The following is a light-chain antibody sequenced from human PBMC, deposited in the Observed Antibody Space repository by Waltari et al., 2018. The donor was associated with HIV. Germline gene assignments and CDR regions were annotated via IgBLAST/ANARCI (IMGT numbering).Light chain of an antibody. CDR3: LSADNSATYYV. V-gene: IGLV3-25*03. Sequence: SYELTQPPSVSVSPGQTARITWSGDALSKQFAYCYQQRPGQSPVLVIFKDTERPSGIPERFSGSSSGTTVTLTISGVQADDDADYYCLSADNSATYYVSGIGTRVTVL. CDR2: KDT. J-gene: IGLJ1*01. CDR1: ALSKQF.